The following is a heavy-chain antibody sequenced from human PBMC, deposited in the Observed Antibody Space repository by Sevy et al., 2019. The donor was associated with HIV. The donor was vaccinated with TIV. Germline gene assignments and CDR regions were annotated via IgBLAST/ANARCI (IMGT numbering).Heavy chain of an antibody. Sequence: GGSLRLSCAASGFTFSNSGMHGVRQSPGKGLEWVASIFSDGITTYYGDSVKGRFTVFRDNSKSTLYLQINSLRIEDTAIYYCARESPSDWYLDSWGQGTLVTVSS. J-gene: IGHJ4*02. CDR2: IFSDGITT. V-gene: IGHV3-33*01. D-gene: IGHD6-19*01. CDR3: ARESPSDWYLDS. CDR1: GFTFSNSG.